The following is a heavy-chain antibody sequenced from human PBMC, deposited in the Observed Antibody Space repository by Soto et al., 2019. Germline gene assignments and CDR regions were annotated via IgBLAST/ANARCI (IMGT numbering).Heavy chain of an antibody. CDR2: IRSKGNNYAT. V-gene: IGHV3-73*01. CDR1: GFTFSGSA. D-gene: IGHD3-3*01. CDR3: SRQASDFWSGKPQYYMDV. Sequence: EVQLVESWGGLVQPGGSLKLSCAASGFTFSGSAMHWVRQASGKGLEWVGRIRSKGNNYATAYGASLKGRFTISRDDSKNTAYLQMTSLNTEDTAVYYCSRQASDFWSGKPQYYMDVWGKGTTVTVSS. J-gene: IGHJ6*03.